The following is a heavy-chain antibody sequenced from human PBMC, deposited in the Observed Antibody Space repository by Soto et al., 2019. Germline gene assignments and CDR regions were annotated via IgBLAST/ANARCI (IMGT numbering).Heavy chain of an antibody. CDR2: IWYDGGNK. CDR1: GFNFSSYV. V-gene: IGHV3-33*01. D-gene: IGHD6-19*01. Sequence: QVQLVESGGGVVQPGRSLRLSCAASGFNFSSYVMHWVRQAPGKGLEWVAVIWYDGGNKYYADSVKGRFTISRDNSKNTLYLQMNGLGAEDTAVYYCARDGQWLPRDGLRSSYYFDYWGQGTLVTVSS. CDR3: ARDGQWLPRDGLRSSYYFDY. J-gene: IGHJ4*02.